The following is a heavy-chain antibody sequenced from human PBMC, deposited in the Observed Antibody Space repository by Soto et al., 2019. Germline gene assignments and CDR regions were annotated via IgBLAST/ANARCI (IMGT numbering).Heavy chain of an antibody. CDR2: ISARGGST. D-gene: IGHD2-2*01. CDR1: GFTFSSYT. J-gene: IGHJ6*02. CDR3: ARDPPNDKTQLDYGMDV. V-gene: IGHV3-23*01. Sequence: PGGSLRLSCAASGFTFSSYTMNWVRQAPGKGLEWVSLISARGGSTYYADSVKGRFTISRDNSKNTLYLQVNSLRAEDTGVYYCARDPPNDKTQLDYGMDVWGQGTAVTVSS.